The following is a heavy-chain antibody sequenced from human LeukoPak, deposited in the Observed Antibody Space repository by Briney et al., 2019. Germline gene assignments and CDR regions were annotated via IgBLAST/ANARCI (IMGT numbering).Heavy chain of an antibody. CDR3: AREDTAALNSGSYFSFDW. J-gene: IGHJ4*02. CDR2: ISGSGGST. D-gene: IGHD1-26*01. V-gene: IGHV3-23*01. CDR1: GFTFSSYA. Sequence: GGSLRLSCAASGFTFSSYAMSWVRQAPGKGLEWVSAISGSGGSTYYADSVKGQFTISRDNSKNTLYVQMNSLRAEDTAVYYCAREDTAALNSGSYFSFDWWGQGTLVTVSS.